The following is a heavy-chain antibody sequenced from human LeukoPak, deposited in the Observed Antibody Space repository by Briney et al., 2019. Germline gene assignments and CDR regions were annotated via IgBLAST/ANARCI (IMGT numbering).Heavy chain of an antibody. J-gene: IGHJ4*02. D-gene: IGHD5-12*01. CDR3: ARGLRGYDFTFPVDY. CDR1: GGSISSYY. CDR2: IYYSGST. V-gene: IGHV4-59*12. Sequence: PSETLSLTCTVSGGSISSYYWSWIRQPPGKGLEWIGYIYYSGSTNYNPSLKSRVTISVDTSKNQFSLKLSSVTAADTAVYYCARGLRGYDFTFPVDYWGQGTLVTVSS.